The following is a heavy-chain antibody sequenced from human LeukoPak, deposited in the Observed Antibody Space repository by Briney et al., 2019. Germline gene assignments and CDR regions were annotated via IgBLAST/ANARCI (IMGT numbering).Heavy chain of an antibody. CDR2: IIPIFGTT. J-gene: IGHJ5*02. D-gene: IGHD2-15*01. CDR3: ARSDIVVVVAWRQNWFDP. V-gene: IGHV1-69*05. Sequence: SVKVSCKASGGTFSSYAISWVRQAPGQGLEWMGGIIPIFGTTNYAQKFQGRVTITTDESTSTAYMELSSLRSEDTAVYYCARSDIVVVVAWRQNWFDPWGQGTLVTVSS. CDR1: GGTFSSYA.